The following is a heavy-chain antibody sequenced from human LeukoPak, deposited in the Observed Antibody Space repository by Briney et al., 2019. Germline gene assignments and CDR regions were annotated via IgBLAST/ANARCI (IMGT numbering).Heavy chain of an antibody. CDR2: IYYSGST. J-gene: IGHJ5*02. D-gene: IGHD3-10*01. CDR3: ARDRGRTYYYGSGSYYNGSWFDP. V-gene: IGHV4-39*07. CDR1: GGSISSSSYY. Sequence: ASETLSLTCTVSGGSISSSSYYWGWIRQPPGKGLEWIGSIYYSGSTYYNPSLKSRVTISVDTSKNQFSLKLSSVTAADTAVYYCARDRGRTYYYGSGSYYNGSWFDPWGQGTLVTVSS.